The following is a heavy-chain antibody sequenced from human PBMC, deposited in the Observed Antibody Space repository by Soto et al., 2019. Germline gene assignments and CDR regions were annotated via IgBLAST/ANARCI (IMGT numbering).Heavy chain of an antibody. V-gene: IGHV1-18*01. Sequence: ASVKVSCKASGYTFTSYGISWVRQAPGQGLEWMGWISAYNGNTNYAQKLQGRVTMTTDTSTSTAYMELRSLRSDDTAVYYCARVYYDCWSGYEYGMDVWGQGTTVTVSS. CDR1: GYTFTSYG. CDR3: ARVYYDCWSGYEYGMDV. CDR2: ISAYNGNT. D-gene: IGHD3-3*01. J-gene: IGHJ6*02.